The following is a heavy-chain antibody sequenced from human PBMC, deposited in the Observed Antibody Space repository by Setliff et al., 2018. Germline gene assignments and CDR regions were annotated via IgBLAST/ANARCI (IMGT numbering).Heavy chain of an antibody. CDR1: GGFIRDYY. Sequence: SETLSLTCTVSGGFIRDYYWNWIRQSPGKGLEWFGYIYYRGTTNYNSSLKSRVTISVDMSKNQFSLKLSSATAADTAVYFCAAVGIDAGGGWFDPWGHGIPVTVS. V-gene: IGHV4-59*01. CDR2: IYYRGTT. J-gene: IGHJ5*02. D-gene: IGHD1-26*01. CDR3: AAVGIDAGGGWFDP.